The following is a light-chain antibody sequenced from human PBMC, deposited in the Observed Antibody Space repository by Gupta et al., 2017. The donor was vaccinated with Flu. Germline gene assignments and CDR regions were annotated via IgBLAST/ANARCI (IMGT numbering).Light chain of an antibody. Sequence: DIQMNPSPSSLSASVGDRVTIPCRARHGISKYLAWYQQKPEKLPKFLIYDASTLQSGVPTRVSSSGSATDVTLTISSLQTEDVATYYCQKYDRAPLTFGGGTKVEIK. V-gene: IGKV1-27*01. CDR2: DAS. J-gene: IGKJ4*01. CDR1: HGISKY. CDR3: QKYDRAPLT.